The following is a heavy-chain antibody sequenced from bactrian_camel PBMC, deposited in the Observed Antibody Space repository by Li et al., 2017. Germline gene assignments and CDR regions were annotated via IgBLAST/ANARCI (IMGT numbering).Heavy chain of an antibody. J-gene: IGHJ4*01. V-gene: IGHV3S63*01. CDR2: FRRDGVT. CDR3: VAGGCAYAPLDERSYAY. CDR1: GFTFDDSD. Sequence: VQLVESGGGSVQAGETLRLSCTASGFTFDDSDWGWYRQAPGKECEVVSSFRRDGVTNYVDSVKGRFTISQDNAKNTLLLRMNNLKPEDSATYYCVAGGCAYAPLDERSYAYWGQGTQVTV. D-gene: IGHD1*01.